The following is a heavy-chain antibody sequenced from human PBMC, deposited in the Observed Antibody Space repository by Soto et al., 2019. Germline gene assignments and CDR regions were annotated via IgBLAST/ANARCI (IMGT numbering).Heavy chain of an antibody. V-gene: IGHV4-34*01. D-gene: IGHD2-21*01. J-gene: IGHJ6*03. CDR3: ARGGISHWAYFYYMDV. CDR1: GGSLSDYV. Sequence: SETLSLTCVVSGGSLSDYVWSWIRQPPGMALEWIGEINHLGSINYNPSLKSRVTMSVDTSKNQFSLTLNSVTAADTATYYCARGGISHWAYFYYMDVWDRGTPVTVS. CDR2: INHLGSI.